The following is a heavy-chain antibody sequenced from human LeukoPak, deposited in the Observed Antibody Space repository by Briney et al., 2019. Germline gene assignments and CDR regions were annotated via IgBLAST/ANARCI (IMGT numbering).Heavy chain of an antibody. V-gene: IGHV3-23*01. J-gene: IGHJ4*02. CDR1: GFPFSSYA. CDR2: ISGSGGST. Sequence: GGYLSLSCAAPGFPFSSYAMSWVRQAPGKGLEWVSGISGSGGSTYYADSVKGRFTISRDNSRNTLYLQINSPRAEDTAVYYCAILPGYSSGWYEVNYWGQGTLVTVSS. D-gene: IGHD6-13*01. CDR3: AILPGYSSGWYEVNY.